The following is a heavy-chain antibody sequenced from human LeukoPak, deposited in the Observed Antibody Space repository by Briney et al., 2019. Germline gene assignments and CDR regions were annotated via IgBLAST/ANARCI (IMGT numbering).Heavy chain of an antibody. J-gene: IGHJ4*02. CDR2: INSHSGAT. D-gene: IGHD6-25*01. V-gene: IGHV1-2*02. Sequence: ASVKVSCKTSGYTFTDYYMHWVRQAPGQGLEWLGWINSHSGATKYAPKFQGRVTMTRDTSIKTSYMELNTLRSDDTAVYYCSRDGPREDGRHFDYWGQGTLVTVSS. CDR1: GYTFTDYY. CDR3: SRDGPREDGRHFDY.